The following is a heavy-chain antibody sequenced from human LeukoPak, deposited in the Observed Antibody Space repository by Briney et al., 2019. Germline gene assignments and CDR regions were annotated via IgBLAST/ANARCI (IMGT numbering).Heavy chain of an antibody. D-gene: IGHD1-26*01. CDR2: ISAYNGNT. CDR3: ARGNEGATTYYYYYMDV. V-gene: IGHV1-18*01. Sequence: ASVKVSCKASGYTFTSYGISWVRQAPGQGLEWMGWISAYNGNTNYAQKLQGRVTMTTDTSTSTAYMELRSLRSDDTAVYYCARGNEGATTYYYYYMDVWGKGTTVTVSS. CDR1: GYTFTSYG. J-gene: IGHJ6*03.